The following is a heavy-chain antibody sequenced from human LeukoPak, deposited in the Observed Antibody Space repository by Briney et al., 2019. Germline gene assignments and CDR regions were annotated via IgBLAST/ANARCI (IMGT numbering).Heavy chain of an antibody. Sequence: GASVKVSCKASGYTFTSYYMHWVRQAPGQGLEWMGMINPSGGRTSYAQKFQGRVTITADKSTSTAYMELSSLRSEDTAVYYCARETYYYDSSGYWSLAYYFDYWGQGTLVTVSS. D-gene: IGHD3-22*01. V-gene: IGHV1-46*01. J-gene: IGHJ4*02. CDR2: INPSGGRT. CDR3: ARETYYYDSSGYWSLAYYFDY. CDR1: GYTFTSYY.